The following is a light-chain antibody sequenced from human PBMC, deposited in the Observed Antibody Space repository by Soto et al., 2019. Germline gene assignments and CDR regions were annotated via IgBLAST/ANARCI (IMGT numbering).Light chain of an antibody. CDR3: QHYNNWPPWT. CDR1: QSVSST. Sequence: EIVMTQSPATLSVSPGERATLSCRASQSVSSTLAWYQQKPGQAPRLLIYGASTRATGIPARFSGSGSVTEFTLTISSLLSEDVAVDYCQHYNNWPPWTFGPGTKVDIK. J-gene: IGKJ3*01. V-gene: IGKV3-15*01. CDR2: GAS.